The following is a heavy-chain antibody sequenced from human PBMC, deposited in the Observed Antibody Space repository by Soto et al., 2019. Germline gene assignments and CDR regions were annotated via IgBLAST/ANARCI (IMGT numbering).Heavy chain of an antibody. V-gene: IGHV4-4*07. D-gene: IGHD6-25*01. CDR2: VYDSGAT. J-gene: IGHJ6*02. Sequence: SETLSLTCSVPGGSISSYYWSWIRQSAGKGLEWIGRVYDSGATSYNPSLKSRVTMSADTSNNQFSLKLSSVTAADTAVYYCARDGSGSYGLDVWGQGTTVTVSS. CDR1: GGSISSYY. CDR3: ARDGSGSYGLDV.